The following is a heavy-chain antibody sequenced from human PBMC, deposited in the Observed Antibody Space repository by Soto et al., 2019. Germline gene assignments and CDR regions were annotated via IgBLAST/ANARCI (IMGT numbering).Heavy chain of an antibody. Sequence: EVQLVESGGGLVQPGGSLRLSCAASGFTFSTYWMTWVRQAPGKGLEWLANIKEDGSETHSLDSVKGRFAISRDNSKNSLELKRNSLRAEDTAVYYCARLRGDYFDYWGQGTLVTVSS. V-gene: IGHV3-7*01. J-gene: IGHJ4*02. CDR2: IKEDGSET. CDR1: GFTFSTYW. CDR3: ARLRGDYFDY.